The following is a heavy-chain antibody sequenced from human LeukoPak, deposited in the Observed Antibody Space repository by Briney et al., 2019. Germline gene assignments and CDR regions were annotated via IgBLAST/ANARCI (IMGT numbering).Heavy chain of an antibody. J-gene: IGHJ4*02. CDR2: FDPEDGET. CDR1: GYTLTELS. Sequence: ASVKVSCKVSGYTLTELSMHWVRQAPGKGLEWMGGFDPEDGETIYAQKFQGRVTITADESTSTAYMELSSLRSEDTAVYYCAQMGPVAGEPPFDYWGQGTLVTVSS. CDR3: AQMGPVAGEPPFDY. D-gene: IGHD6-19*01. V-gene: IGHV1-24*01.